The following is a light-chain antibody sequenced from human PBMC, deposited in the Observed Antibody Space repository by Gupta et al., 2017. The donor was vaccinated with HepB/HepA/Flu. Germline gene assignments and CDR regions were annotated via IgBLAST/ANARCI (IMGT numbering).Light chain of an antibody. J-gene: IGKJ2*01. CDR2: PAS. Sequence: DIQITQPPSSLSASVVDRVTITCRASQGIRSYLVWYQQKPGRVPKVLIYPASPLRPGVPSRFSGSGSGTDFTLTISSLQPEDVATYYCQYYYRVPRNFGQGTKLEIK. V-gene: IGKV1-27*01. CDR1: QGIRSY. CDR3: QYYYRVPRN.